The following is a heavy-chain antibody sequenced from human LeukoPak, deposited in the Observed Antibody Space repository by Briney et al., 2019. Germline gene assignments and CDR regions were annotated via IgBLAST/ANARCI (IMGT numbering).Heavy chain of an antibody. Sequence: SETLSLTCTVSGVSISSSNSYWSWIRQPPGKGLEWIGYMYYSGSTNYNPSLKSRVTMSVDTSKNQFSLKLNSVTAADTAVYYCASLSEYCSAGSCYLGWFDPWGQGTLVTVSS. CDR2: MYYSGST. J-gene: IGHJ5*02. D-gene: IGHD2-15*01. CDR3: ASLSEYCSAGSCYLGWFDP. V-gene: IGHV4-61*01. CDR1: GVSISSSNSY.